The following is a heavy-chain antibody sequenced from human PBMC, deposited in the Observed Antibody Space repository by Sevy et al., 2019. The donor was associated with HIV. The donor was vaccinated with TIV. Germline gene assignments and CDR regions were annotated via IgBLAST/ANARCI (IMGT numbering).Heavy chain of an antibody. D-gene: IGHD6-13*01. CDR1: GDSISSYY. Sequence: SETLSLTCTVSGDSISSYYWSWIRQPPGKGLEWIGYIYYTGITDYNPSLKSRVTISVDTSKNQFSLKLNSVTAADTAVYYCARAIAAPWGTDVWGQGTTVTVSS. V-gene: IGHV4-59*01. J-gene: IGHJ6*02. CDR2: IYYTGIT. CDR3: ARAIAAPWGTDV.